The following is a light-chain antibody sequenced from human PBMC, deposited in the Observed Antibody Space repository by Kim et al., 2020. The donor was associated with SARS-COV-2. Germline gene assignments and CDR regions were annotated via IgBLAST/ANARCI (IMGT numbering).Light chain of an antibody. V-gene: IGLV3-19*01. CDR3: SSRDSSGSHGA. J-gene: IGLJ2*01. CDR2: DKN. CDR1: SLTRYS. Sequence: SSELTQDPAMSVALGQTVNITCQGDSLTRYSASRYQQKPGQAPLLVIYDKNNRPSGIPDRFSGSSSRNTASLTITGAQAEDEADYYCSSRDSSGSHGAFGGGTQLTVL.